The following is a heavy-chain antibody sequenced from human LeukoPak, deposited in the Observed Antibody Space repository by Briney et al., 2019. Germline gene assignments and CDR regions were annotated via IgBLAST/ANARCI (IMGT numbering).Heavy chain of an antibody. CDR1: GYTFTSYG. Sequence: ASVKVSCKASGYTFTSYGISWVRQAPGQGLEWMGWISAYNGNTNYAQKLQGRVTMTTDTSTSTAYMELRSLRSDDTAVYYCASSDCVWGSYREGMDVWGQGTTVTVSS. J-gene: IGHJ6*02. CDR2: ISAYNGNT. D-gene: IGHD3-16*02. CDR3: ASSDCVWGSYREGMDV. V-gene: IGHV1-18*01.